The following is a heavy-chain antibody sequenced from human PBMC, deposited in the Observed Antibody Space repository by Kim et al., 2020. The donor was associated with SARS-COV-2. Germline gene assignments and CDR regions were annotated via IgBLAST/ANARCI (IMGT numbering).Heavy chain of an antibody. CDR1: GFTFSDYY. J-gene: IGHJ6*02. Sequence: WGSLRLSCAASGFTFSDYYMSWIRQAPGKGLEWVSYISSSSSYTNYADSVKGRFTISRDNAKNSLYLQMNSLRAEDTAVYYCARDHSTYYYDSSGYYRALTPEYYYYGMAGWGQGTTVTVSS. V-gene: IGHV3-11*05. CDR3: ARDHSTYYYDSSGYYRALTPEYYYYGMAG. D-gene: IGHD3-22*01. CDR2: ISSSSSYT.